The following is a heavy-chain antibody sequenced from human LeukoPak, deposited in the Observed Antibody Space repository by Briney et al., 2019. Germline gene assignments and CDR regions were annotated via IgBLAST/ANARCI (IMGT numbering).Heavy chain of an antibody. CDR1: GFTFSSYW. CDR2: INSDGSST. J-gene: IGHJ3*02. Sequence: PGGSLRLSCAAAGFTFSSYWMHWVRQAPGKWLVWVSRINSDGSSTSYAASVKGRFTISRDNAKNTLYLQMNSLRAEDTAVYYCASYCSGGSCYWAPDAFDIWGQGTMVTVSS. V-gene: IGHV3-74*01. CDR3: ASYCSGGSCYWAPDAFDI. D-gene: IGHD2-15*01.